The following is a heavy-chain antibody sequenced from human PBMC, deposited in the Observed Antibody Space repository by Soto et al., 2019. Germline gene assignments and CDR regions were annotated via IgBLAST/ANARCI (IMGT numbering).Heavy chain of an antibody. Sequence: EVQLVEAGGGLIQPGESLRRSCAASGFTVGSNYMSWVRQAPGKGLEWVSVIYSGGSTYYADSVKGRFTISRDNSKNTLYLQMNSLRAEDTAVYYCARDRVESGYPEYFQHWGQGTLVTVSS. V-gene: IGHV3-53*01. CDR3: ARDRVESGYPEYFQH. J-gene: IGHJ1*01. CDR1: GFTVGSNY. CDR2: IYSGGST. D-gene: IGHD3-22*01.